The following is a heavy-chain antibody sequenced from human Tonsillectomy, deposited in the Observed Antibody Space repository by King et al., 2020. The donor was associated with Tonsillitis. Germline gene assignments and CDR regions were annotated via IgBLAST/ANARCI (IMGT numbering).Heavy chain of an antibody. Sequence: QLVQSGAEVKKPGSSVKVSCKASGGTLSNYAITWVRQAPGQGLDWMGGIIPIFGTADYAQKFLGRVTITSDKSTSTAYMELSSLRSDDTAVYYCARGKCSNGSCYDWFDPWGQGTLVTVSS. CDR1: GGTLSNYA. J-gene: IGHJ5*02. V-gene: IGHV1-69*06. CDR2: IIPIFGTA. CDR3: ARGKCSNGSCYDWFDP. D-gene: IGHD2-15*01.